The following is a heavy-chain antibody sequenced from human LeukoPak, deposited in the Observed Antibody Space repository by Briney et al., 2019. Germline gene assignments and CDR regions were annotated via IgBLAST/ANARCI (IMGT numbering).Heavy chain of an antibody. CDR3: AGQLVNEAWFDP. Sequence: PGGSLRLSCAASGFTFSSYGMTWVRQAPGKGLEWVSYISSSSSTIYYADSVKGRFTISRDNAKKSLYLQMKSLRTEDTAVYYCAGQLVNEAWFDPWGQGTLVTVSS. D-gene: IGHD6-6*01. CDR2: ISSSSSTI. J-gene: IGHJ5*02. CDR1: GFTFSSYG. V-gene: IGHV3-48*01.